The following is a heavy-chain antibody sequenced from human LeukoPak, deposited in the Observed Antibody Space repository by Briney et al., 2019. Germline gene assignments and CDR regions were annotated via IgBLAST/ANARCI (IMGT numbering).Heavy chain of an antibody. CDR1: GFTFSDYD. CDR2: IASSSSCT. CDR3: ARKADYFDY. D-gene: IGHD2-15*01. Sequence: PGGSLRLSCAASGFTFSDYDMSWIRQAPGKGLEWISYIASSSSCTNYADSVKGRFTISRDNAKNSLYLQMNSLRAEDTAVYYCARKADYFDYWGQGTLVTVSS. J-gene: IGHJ4*02. V-gene: IGHV3-11*03.